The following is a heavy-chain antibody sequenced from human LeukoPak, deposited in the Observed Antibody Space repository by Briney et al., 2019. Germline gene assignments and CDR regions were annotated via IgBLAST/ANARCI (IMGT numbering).Heavy chain of an antibody. Sequence: SGTLSLTCAVYGGSFSGYYWSWIRQPPGKGLEWIGEINHSGSTNYNPSLKSRVTISVDTSKNQFSLKLSSVTAADTAVYYCARETDCSSTSCRFLGYWGQGTLVTVSS. CDR1: GGSFSGYY. J-gene: IGHJ4*02. V-gene: IGHV4-34*01. CDR2: INHSGST. D-gene: IGHD2-2*01. CDR3: ARETDCSSTSCRFLGY.